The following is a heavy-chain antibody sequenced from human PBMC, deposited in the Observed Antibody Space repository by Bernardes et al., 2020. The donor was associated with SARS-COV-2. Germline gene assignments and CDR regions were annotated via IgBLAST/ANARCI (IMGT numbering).Heavy chain of an antibody. CDR3: ARNSNYYDSSGYYHNWFDP. J-gene: IGHJ5*02. Sequence: SETLCLTCTVSGGSISSGGYYWSWIRQHPGKGLEWIGYIAYNENTYYNPSLKSRVTISVGTSQSQFSLSLRSVTAADTAVYYCARNSNYYDSSGYYHNWFDPWGQGTLVTVSS. CDR2: IAYNENT. D-gene: IGHD3-22*01. V-gene: IGHV4-31*03. CDR1: GGSISSGGYY.